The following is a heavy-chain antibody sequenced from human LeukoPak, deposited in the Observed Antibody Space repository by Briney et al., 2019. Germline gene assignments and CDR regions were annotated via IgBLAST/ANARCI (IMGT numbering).Heavy chain of an antibody. V-gene: IGHV3-74*01. CDR1: GFTFTTYW. CDR3: AKGVYSGYDGVFDY. D-gene: IGHD5-12*01. J-gene: IGHJ4*02. CDR2: IEYDGSTL. Sequence: GGSLRLSCEASGFTFTTYWIHWVRQGPGKGLVWVSRIEYDGSTLNYADSVKGRFTISRDNSKNTLYLQMNSLRAEDTAVYYCAKGVYSGYDGVFDYWGQGTLVTVSS.